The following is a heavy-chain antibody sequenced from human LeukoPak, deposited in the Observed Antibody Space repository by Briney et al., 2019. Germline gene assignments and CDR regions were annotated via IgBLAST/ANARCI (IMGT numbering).Heavy chain of an antibody. J-gene: IGHJ4*02. D-gene: IGHD3-22*01. Sequence: SVRVSCKASGGTFSSYAISWVRQAPGQGLEWMGGIIPIFGTANYAQKFQGRVTITADESTSTAYMELSSLRSEDTAVYYCARDPAYDSSGYYYFDYWGQGTLVTVAS. CDR2: IIPIFGTA. CDR3: ARDPAYDSSGYYYFDY. CDR1: GGTFSSYA. V-gene: IGHV1-69*13.